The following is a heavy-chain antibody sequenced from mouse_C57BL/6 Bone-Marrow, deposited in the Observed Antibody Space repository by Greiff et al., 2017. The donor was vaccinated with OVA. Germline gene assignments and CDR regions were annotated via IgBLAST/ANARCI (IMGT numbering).Heavy chain of an antibody. CDR1: GYTFTTYP. J-gene: IGHJ3*01. Sequence: QVQLQQSGAELVKPGASVKMSCKASGYTFTTYPIEWMKQNHGKSLEWIGNFHPYNDDTKYDEKFKGKATLTVEKTSSTVYLELSRLTSDDSAVYYCARPGDYDGDWFAYWGQGTLVTVSA. CDR2: FHPYNDDT. V-gene: IGHV1-47*01. CDR3: ARPGDYDGDWFAY. D-gene: IGHD2-4*01.